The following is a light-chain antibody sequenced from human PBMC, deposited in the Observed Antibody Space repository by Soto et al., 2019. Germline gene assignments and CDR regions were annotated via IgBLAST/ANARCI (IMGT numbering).Light chain of an antibody. V-gene: IGKV1-9*01. CDR2: AAS. Sequence: IQVTQSPSSLSASVGDRVTITCRASQDISSYLAWYQQKPGKAPTLLIYAASTLQSGVPSRFSGSGFGTDFTLTISRRQAEDFGSYYCQQLRSYPSTFGGGPKVDI. J-gene: IGKJ4*01. CDR1: QDISSY. CDR3: QQLRSYPST.